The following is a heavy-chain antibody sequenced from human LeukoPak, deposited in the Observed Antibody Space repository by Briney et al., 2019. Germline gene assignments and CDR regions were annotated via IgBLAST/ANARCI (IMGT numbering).Heavy chain of an antibody. CDR3: AKTVGGTKRGFDY. V-gene: IGHV5-51*01. CDR2: IYPGDSDT. CDR1: GYSFTSYW. Sequence: GESLKISCKGSGYSFTSYWIGWVRQMPGKGLEWMGIIYPGDSDTRYSPSFQGLVTISADKSISSAYLQWSSLKASDTAMYYCAKTVGGTKRGFDYWGQGTLVTVSS. J-gene: IGHJ4*02. D-gene: IGHD1-26*01.